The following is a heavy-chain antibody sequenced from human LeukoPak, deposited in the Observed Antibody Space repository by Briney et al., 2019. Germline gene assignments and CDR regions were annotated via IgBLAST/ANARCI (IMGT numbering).Heavy chain of an antibody. J-gene: IGHJ4*02. Sequence: PGRSLRLSCAASGFTFSSYGMHWVRQAPGKGLEWVAVISYDGSNKYYADSVKGRFTISRDNSKNALYLQMNSLRAEDTAVYYCAKGPPIQLWLPPFDYWGQGTLVTVSS. CDR3: AKGPPIQLWLPPFDY. V-gene: IGHV3-30*18. CDR2: ISYDGSNK. CDR1: GFTFSSYG. D-gene: IGHD5-18*01.